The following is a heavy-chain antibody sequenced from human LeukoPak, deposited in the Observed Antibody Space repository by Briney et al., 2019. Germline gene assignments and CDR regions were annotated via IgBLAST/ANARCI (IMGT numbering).Heavy chain of an antibody. CDR2: IHYSGST. J-gene: IGHJ4*02. CDR3: ARDSRGTFDY. V-gene: IGHV4-59*12. Sequence: TSSETLSLTCSVSGGSISSYFWSWIRQSPGKGLEWIGNIHYSGSTNYNPSLKSRVTISVDTSKNQFSLKLSSVTAADTAVYYCARDSRGTFDYWGQGTLVTVSS. CDR1: GGSISSYF.